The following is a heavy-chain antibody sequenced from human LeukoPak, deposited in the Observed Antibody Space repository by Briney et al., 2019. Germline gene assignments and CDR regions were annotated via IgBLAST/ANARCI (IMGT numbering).Heavy chain of an antibody. Sequence: GGSLRLSCAVSGFTVSSNYMSWVRQAPGTGLEWVSAISGSGGSTYYADSVKGRFTISRDNSKNTLYLQMNSLRAEDTAVYYCAKDRAGDSSGYYYELDYWGQGTLVTVSS. CDR1: GFTVSSNY. CDR2: ISGSGGST. CDR3: AKDRAGDSSGYYYELDY. J-gene: IGHJ4*02. D-gene: IGHD3-22*01. V-gene: IGHV3-23*01.